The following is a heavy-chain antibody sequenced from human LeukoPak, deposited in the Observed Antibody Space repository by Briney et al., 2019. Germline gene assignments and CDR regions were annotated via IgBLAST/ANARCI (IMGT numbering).Heavy chain of an antibody. J-gene: IGHJ6*03. CDR1: GGSFSGYY. D-gene: IGHD4-11*01. V-gene: IGHV4-59*01. Sequence: SETLSLTCAVYGGSFSGYYWSWIRQSPGTGLEWIGYIYYSGSTNYNPSLKSRVTISVDTSKNQFSLKLSSVTAADTAVYYCARVNRLQKYSSYYYYMDVWGKGTTVIVSS. CDR2: IYYSGST. CDR3: ARVNRLQKYSSYYYYMDV.